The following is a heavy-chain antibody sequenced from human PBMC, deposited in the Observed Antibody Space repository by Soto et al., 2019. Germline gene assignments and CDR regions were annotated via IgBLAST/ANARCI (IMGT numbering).Heavy chain of an antibody. J-gene: IGHJ5*02. V-gene: IGHV4-39*07. CDR3: ARDNYDMEFYP. D-gene: IGHD3-22*01. CDR1: GGSISSSSYY. Sequence: SETLSLTCTVSGGSISSSSYYCGWIRQPPGKGLEWIGSIYYSGSTYYNPSLKSRVTISVDTSKNQFSLKLSSVTAADTAVYYCARDNYDMEFYPWGQGTLVTVSS. CDR2: IYYSGST.